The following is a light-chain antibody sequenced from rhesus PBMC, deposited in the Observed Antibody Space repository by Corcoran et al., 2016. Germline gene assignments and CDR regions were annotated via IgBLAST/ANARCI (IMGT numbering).Light chain of an antibody. CDR3: QQYNNAPMYS. Sequence: DIQMTQSPSSLSASVGDIVTVTCQASQTISSWLAWYQQRPGKAPKPLFYKASSLESGVPSRFSGSGSGTDFTLTISSLQPEDFATYYCQQYNNAPMYSFGQGTKVEIK. V-gene: IGKV1-16*01. J-gene: IGKJ2*01. CDR1: QTISSW. CDR2: KAS.